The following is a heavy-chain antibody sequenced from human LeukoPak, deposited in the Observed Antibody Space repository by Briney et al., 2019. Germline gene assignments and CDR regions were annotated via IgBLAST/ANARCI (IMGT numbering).Heavy chain of an antibody. J-gene: IGHJ3*02. CDR1: GYSFTSYW. CDR2: IYPGDSDT. V-gene: IGHV5-51*01. D-gene: IGHD3-10*01. Sequence: GESLKISCKGSGYSFTSYWIGWVRQMPGKGLEWMGIIYPGDSDTRYSPSFQGQVTISADKSISTAYLQWSSLKASDTAMYYCASTYYYGSGPYGGYAFDIWGQGTMVTVSS. CDR3: ASTYYYGSGPYGGYAFDI.